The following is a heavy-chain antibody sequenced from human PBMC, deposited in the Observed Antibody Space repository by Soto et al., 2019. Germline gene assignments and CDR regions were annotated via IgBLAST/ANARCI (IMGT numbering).Heavy chain of an antibody. V-gene: IGHV3-23*01. CDR2: ISVSDAFI. CDR1: GINVWGFA. Sequence: GALRLSCSAPGINVWGFAGNWVRQAPGKGLEWVSGISVSDAFIYYADSVRGRFSISRDASENILYLQMNSLRVDDTALYYCTRETVAGITGLDYWGPGTLVTVSS. CDR3: TRETVAGITGLDY. D-gene: IGHD1-20*01. J-gene: IGHJ4*02.